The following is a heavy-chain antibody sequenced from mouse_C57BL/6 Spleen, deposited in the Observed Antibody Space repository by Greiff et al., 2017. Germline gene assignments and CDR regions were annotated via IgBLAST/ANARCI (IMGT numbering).Heavy chain of an antibody. J-gene: IGHJ2*01. CDR3: ARKVIKGTGYFDY. CDR1: GFTFSDYG. CDR2: ISSGSSTI. V-gene: IGHV5-17*01. Sequence: EVMLVESGGGLVKPGGSLKLSCAASGFTFSDYGMHWVRQAPGKGLEWVAYISSGSSTIYNADTVTGRFTISRDNAKNTLFLQMTSLRSEDTAMYYCARKVIKGTGYFDYWGQGTTLTVSS. D-gene: IGHD2-1*01.